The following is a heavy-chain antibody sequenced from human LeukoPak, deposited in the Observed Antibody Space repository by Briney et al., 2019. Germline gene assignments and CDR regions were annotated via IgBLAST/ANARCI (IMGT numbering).Heavy chain of an antibody. J-gene: IGHJ6*03. V-gene: IGHV4-38-2*02. CDR3: ARSRSGSYYNFGIYYYYYYMDV. Sequence: SETLSLTCTVSGYSISTGYYWDWIRQPPGKGLEWIGTFYHGGSTNYNPSLKSRVTISVDTSKNQFSLKLSSVTAADTAVYYCARSRSGSYYNFGIYYYYYYMDVWGKGTTVTISS. CDR1: GYSISTGYY. D-gene: IGHD3-10*01. CDR2: FYHGGST.